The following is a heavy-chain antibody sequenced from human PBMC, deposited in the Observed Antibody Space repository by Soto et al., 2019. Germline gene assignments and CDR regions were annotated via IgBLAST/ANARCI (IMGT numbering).Heavy chain of an antibody. J-gene: IGHJ6*02. Sequence: PSETLSVTCTVSGGSISSSSYYWGWIRQPPGKGLEWIGSIYYSGSTYYNPSLKSRVTISVDTSKNQFSLKLSSVTAADTAVYYCARAVAGNTDYYNYGMDVWGQGTTVTVSS. D-gene: IGHD6-19*01. CDR2: IYYSGST. CDR3: ARAVAGNTDYYNYGMDV. CDR1: GGSISSSSYY. V-gene: IGHV4-39*01.